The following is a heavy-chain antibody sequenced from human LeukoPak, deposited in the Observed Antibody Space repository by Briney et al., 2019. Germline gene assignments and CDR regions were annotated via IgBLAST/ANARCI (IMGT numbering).Heavy chain of an antibody. J-gene: IGHJ6*03. CDR2: INPNSGGT. CDR1: GYTFTGYY. V-gene: IGHV1-2*02. Sequence: RASVKVSCKASGYTFTGYYMHWVRQAPGQGLEWTGWINPNSGGTNYAQKFQGRVTMTRDTSISTAYMELSRLRSDDTAVYYCARAGSSWYNYYYYMDVWGKGTTVTVSS. CDR3: ARAGSSWYNYYYYMDV. D-gene: IGHD6-13*01.